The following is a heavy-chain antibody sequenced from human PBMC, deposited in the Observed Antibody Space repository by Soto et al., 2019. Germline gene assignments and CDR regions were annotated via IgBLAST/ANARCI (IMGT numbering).Heavy chain of an antibody. V-gene: IGHV5-10-1*01. CDR3: ARCVGTVRGVCYYGMDV. CDR1: GYSFTSYW. J-gene: IGHJ6*02. CDR2: IDPSDSYP. D-gene: IGHD3-10*01. Sequence: GESLKISCKGSGYSFTSYWISWVRQMPGTGLECMGRIDPSDSYPNYRPSFQGHVTISADKSISTADLQWSSLKDSDTAMYYCARCVGTVRGVCYYGMDVWGQGTTVTVSS.